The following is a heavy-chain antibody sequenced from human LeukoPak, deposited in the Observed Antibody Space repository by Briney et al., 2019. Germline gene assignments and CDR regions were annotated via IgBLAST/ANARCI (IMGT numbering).Heavy chain of an antibody. CDR2: ITWNSDYI. V-gene: IGHV3-9*01. J-gene: IGHJ6*02. CDR1: GFPYTEYA. Sequence: QPGGSLRLSCAASGFPYTEYAIHWVRQAPGKGLEWVSGITWNSDYIGYADSVKGRFTVSRDNAEKSLYLEMNGLRAEDTALYYCVREVGDLEAEFYYYYYGMDVWGQGTAVTVSS. CDR3: VREVGDLEAEFYYYYYGMDV. D-gene: IGHD3-10*01.